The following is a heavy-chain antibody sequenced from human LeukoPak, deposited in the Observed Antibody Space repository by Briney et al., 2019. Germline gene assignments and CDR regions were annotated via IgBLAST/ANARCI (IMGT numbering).Heavy chain of an antibody. J-gene: IGHJ4*02. CDR1: GFSGPSSA. CDR2: IGAGASNK. CDR3: AQSYDSGGYPLGDS. D-gene: IGHD3-22*01. Sequence: GGSLRLSCTASGFSGPSSAMAWVRQAPGKGLEWVSHIGAGASNKYYADSVKGRFTISRDYSRKTVYLQMNSLRAEDTAVYYCAQSYDSGGYPLGDSWGQGTLVTVYS. V-gene: IGHV3-23*01.